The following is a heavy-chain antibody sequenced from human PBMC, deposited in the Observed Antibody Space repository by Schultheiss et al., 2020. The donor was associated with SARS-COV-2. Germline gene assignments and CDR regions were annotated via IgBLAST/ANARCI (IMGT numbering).Heavy chain of an antibody. CDR2: ISSSGTYI. CDR1: GFTFSGSA. V-gene: IGHV3-23*01. CDR3: AKDVAGPDH. D-gene: IGHD6-19*01. J-gene: IGHJ4*02. Sequence: WGSLRLSCAASGFTFSGSAMSWVRQAPGKGLEWVSYISSSGTYIYNADSLKGRFTISRDNSKNTLSLQMNSLRAEDTAVYYCAKDVAGPDHWGQGTLVTVAS.